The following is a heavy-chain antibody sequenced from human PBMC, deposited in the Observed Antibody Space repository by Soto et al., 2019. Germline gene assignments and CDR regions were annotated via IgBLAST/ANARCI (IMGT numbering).Heavy chain of an antibody. CDR3: ARDPYSSSWSLYYYYGMDV. CDR1: GFTFSSYW. CDR2: IKQDGSEK. J-gene: IGHJ6*02. D-gene: IGHD6-13*01. V-gene: IGHV3-7*05. Sequence: GSLRLSCAASGFTFSSYWMSWVRQAPGKGLEWVANIKQDGSEKYYVDSVKGRFTISRDNAKNSLYLQMNSLRAEDTAVYYCARDPYSSSWSLYYYYGMDVWGQGTTVTVSS.